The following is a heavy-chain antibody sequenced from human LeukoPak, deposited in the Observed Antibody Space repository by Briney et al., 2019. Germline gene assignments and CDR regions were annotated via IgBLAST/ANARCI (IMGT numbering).Heavy chain of an antibody. CDR1: GYTFTSYA. V-gene: IGHV1-3*01. Sequence: ASVKVSCKASGYTFTSYAMHWVRQAPGQRLEWMGWINAGNGNTKYSQKFQGRVTITRDTSASTAYMELSSLRSEDTAVYYCARGYCSGGSCYPRHSYNWFDPWGQGTLVTVSP. J-gene: IGHJ5*02. D-gene: IGHD2-15*01. CDR2: INAGNGNT. CDR3: ARGYCSGGSCYPRHSYNWFDP.